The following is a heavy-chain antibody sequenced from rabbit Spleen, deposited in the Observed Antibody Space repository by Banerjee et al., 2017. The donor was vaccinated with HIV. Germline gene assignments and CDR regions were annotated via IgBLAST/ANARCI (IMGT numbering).Heavy chain of an antibody. CDR2: IYTGSGNT. CDR1: GFSFSSGYY. J-gene: IGHJ6*01. D-gene: IGHD8-1*01. V-gene: IGHV1S45*01. CDR3: ARDTGSSFSTYGMDL. Sequence: QQQLVESGGGLVQPEGSLTLTSKASGFSFSSGYYMCWVRQAPGKGLEWIGCIYTGSGNTYYASWAKGRFTISKTSSTTVTLQMTRLTAADTATYFCARDTGSSFSTYGMDLGGPGTLVTVS.